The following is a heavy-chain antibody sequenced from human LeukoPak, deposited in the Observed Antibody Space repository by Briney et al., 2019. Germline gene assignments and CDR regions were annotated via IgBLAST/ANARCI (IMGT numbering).Heavy chain of an antibody. CDR3: TTDPKDPMVRGVIDFDY. J-gene: IGHJ4*02. CDR2: IKGKTDGETT. D-gene: IGHD3-10*01. Sequence: GVSLRLSCAASGFTFSNAWMSWVRQAPGRGLEWVGRIKGKTDGETTYYAAPVKGRFTISRDDSKNTLYLQMNSLKTEDTAVYYCTTDPKDPMVRGVIDFDYWGQGTLVTVSS. CDR1: GFTFSNAW. V-gene: IGHV3-15*01.